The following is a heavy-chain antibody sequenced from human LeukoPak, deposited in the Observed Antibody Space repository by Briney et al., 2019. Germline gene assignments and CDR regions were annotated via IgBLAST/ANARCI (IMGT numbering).Heavy chain of an antibody. Sequence: GASVKVSCKASGYTFTSYGISWVRQAPGQGLEWMGWISAYNGNTNYAQKLQGRVTMTTDTSTSTAYMELRSLRSDDTAVYYCARDRPYYDILTGYWVGYYFDYWGQGTLVTVSS. J-gene: IGHJ4*02. CDR3: ARDRPYYDILTGYWVGYYFDY. D-gene: IGHD3-9*01. V-gene: IGHV1-18*01. CDR1: GYTFTSYG. CDR2: ISAYNGNT.